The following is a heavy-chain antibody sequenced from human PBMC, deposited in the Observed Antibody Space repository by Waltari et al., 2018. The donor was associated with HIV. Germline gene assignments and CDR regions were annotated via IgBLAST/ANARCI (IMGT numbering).Heavy chain of an antibody. CDR1: RGSISSYS. CDR3: ARGRYSSSGSPWYLDY. V-gene: IGHV4-59*01. Sequence: QVQLQESGPGLVRPSETLSLTCTVSRGSISSYSWIWIRQPPGKGLEWIGYIFNSGSSSYNPSLKSRVTISVDSSKNQFSLRLSSVTAADTAVYYCARGRYSSSGSPWYLDYWGQGTLVTVSS. D-gene: IGHD6-13*01. CDR2: IFNSGSS. J-gene: IGHJ4*02.